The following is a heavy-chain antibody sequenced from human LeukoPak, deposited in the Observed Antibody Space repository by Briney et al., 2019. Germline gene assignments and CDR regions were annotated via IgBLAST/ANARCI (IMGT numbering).Heavy chain of an antibody. D-gene: IGHD1-26*01. V-gene: IGHV3-30*03. Sequence: GGSLRLSCAASGFTFSNYGMHWVRQAPGKGLEWVAVISYDGSNKYYADSVKGRFTISRDNSKNTLYLQMNSLRAEDTAVYYCASQELGATTNSYYYGMDVWGQGTTVTVPS. CDR1: GFTFSNYG. J-gene: IGHJ6*02. CDR2: ISYDGSNK. CDR3: ASQELGATTNSYYYGMDV.